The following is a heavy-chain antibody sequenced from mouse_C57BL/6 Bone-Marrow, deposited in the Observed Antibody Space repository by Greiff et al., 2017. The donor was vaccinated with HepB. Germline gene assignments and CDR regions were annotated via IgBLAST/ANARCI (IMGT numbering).Heavy chain of an antibody. CDR2: INPYNGGT. CDR3: ARRGYNGY. Sequence: VEPGASVKMSCKASGYTFTDYYMNWVKQSHGKSLEWIGVINPYNGGTSYNQKFKGKATLTVDKSSSTAYMELNSLTSEDSAVYYCARRGYNGYWGQGTTLTVSS. J-gene: IGHJ2*01. D-gene: IGHD1-3*01. CDR1: GYTFTDYY. V-gene: IGHV1-19*01.